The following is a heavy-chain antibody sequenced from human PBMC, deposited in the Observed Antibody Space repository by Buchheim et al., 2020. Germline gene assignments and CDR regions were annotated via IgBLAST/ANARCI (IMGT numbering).Heavy chain of an antibody. J-gene: IGHJ4*02. Sequence: EVQLVESGGGLVQPGGSLRLSCAASGFTVSSYWMSWVRQAPGKGLEWVANIKQDGSEKYYVDSVKGRVTISRDHAKNSLYLQMNSLRAEDTAVYYCARGGYSYLGVLTHWGQGTL. CDR1: GFTVSSYW. D-gene: IGHD5-18*01. V-gene: IGHV3-7*03. CDR3: ARGGYSYLGVLTH. CDR2: IKQDGSEK.